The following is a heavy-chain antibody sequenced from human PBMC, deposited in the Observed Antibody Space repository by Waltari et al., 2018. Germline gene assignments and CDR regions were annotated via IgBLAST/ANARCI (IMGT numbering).Heavy chain of an antibody. CDR2: IYYSGSP. V-gene: IGHV4-39*01. CDR3: ARAYTSTAIYYYYDFMDV. CDR1: CGALGSSCYY. J-gene: IGHJ6*03. D-gene: IGHD6-13*01. Sequence: QLQLQESGAGPVKPSENLSLTVTVSCGALGSSCYYWGWNRQPPGRGLEWIGSIYYSGSPYYNQSLKGRVTISVDTSKNQLYLKMSAVTAADTAEYYCARAYTSTAIYYYYDFMDVWGKGTTVTVSS.